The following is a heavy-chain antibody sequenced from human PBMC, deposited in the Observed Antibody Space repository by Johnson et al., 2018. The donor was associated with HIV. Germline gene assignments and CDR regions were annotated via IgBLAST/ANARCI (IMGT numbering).Heavy chain of an antibody. CDR1: GYSVTGYN. CDR2: ISWNSDST. D-gene: IGHD1-26*01. V-gene: IGHV3-20*04. Sequence: VQLVESGGGVVQPGGSLRLSCAVSGYSVTGYNMNWVRQAPVKGLEWVSGISWNSDSTGYADSVKGRFTIFRDNAKSSLYLRMNSLRAEDTALYYCACLVGTTGRNDGFDIWGQGTMVTVSS. CDR3: ACLVGTTGRNDGFDI. J-gene: IGHJ3*02.